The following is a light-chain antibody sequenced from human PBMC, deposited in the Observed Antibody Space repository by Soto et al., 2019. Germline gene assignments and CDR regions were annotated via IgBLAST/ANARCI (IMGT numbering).Light chain of an antibody. CDR2: DVS. CDR3: SSYTTSSTPHYV. J-gene: IGLJ1*01. V-gene: IGLV2-14*03. CDR1: SSDVGGYNS. Sequence: QSALTQPASVSGSPGQSITISCTGTSSDVGGYNSVSWYQHHPGKAPKLMIFDVSDRPSGVSSRFSGSKSGNTASLTISGLQAEDEADYYCSSYTTSSTPHYVFGPGTKLTVL.